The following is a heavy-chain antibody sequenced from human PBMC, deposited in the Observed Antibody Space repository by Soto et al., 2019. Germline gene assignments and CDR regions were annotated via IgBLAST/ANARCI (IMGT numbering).Heavy chain of an antibody. Sequence: VQVLESGGGLVQPGGSLRLSCAASGFTLSTYTMSWVRQAPGKGPEWVSGIISGGATYYADSVQGRFTISRDNSKNTLYLQMTSLRAEDTAVYYCAKDPNRNSAWGQGTLVTVSS. CDR3: AKDPNRNSA. V-gene: IGHV3-23*01. CDR2: IISGGAT. J-gene: IGHJ5*02. CDR1: GFTLSTYT.